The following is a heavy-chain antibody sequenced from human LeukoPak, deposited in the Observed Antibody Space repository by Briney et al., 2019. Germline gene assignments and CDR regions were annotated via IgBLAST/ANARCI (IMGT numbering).Heavy chain of an antibody. Sequence: PGGSLRLSCAASGFIFSDYYMSWIRQAPGKGLEWVSYISSSGSTIYYADSVKGRFTISRDNAKNSLYLQMNSLRAEDTAVYYCARAKGYSSSWYLGPNYYYYYYMDVWGKGTTVTVSS. CDR1: GFIFSDYY. J-gene: IGHJ6*03. V-gene: IGHV3-11*04. CDR2: ISSSGSTI. CDR3: ARAKGYSSSWYLGPNYYYYYYMDV. D-gene: IGHD6-13*01.